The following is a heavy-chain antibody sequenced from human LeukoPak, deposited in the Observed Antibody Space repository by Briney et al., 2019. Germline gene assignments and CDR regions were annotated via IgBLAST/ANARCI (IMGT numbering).Heavy chain of an antibody. V-gene: IGHV1-2*06. CDR2: IDPKSGGT. J-gene: IGHJ4*02. CDR3: ARDSLVSGDH. D-gene: IGHD6-6*01. CDR1: GYTFTGYY. Sequence: ASVTVSCQASGYTFTGYYIHWVRQAPGQGLEWVGRIDPKSGGTSYAQKFRGRVTMTGDTSITTAYMELTRLESDDTAVYYCARDSLVSGDHWGQGTLVAVSS.